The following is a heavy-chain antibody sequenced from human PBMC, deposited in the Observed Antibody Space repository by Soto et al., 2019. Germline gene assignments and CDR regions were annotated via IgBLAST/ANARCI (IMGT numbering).Heavy chain of an antibody. V-gene: IGHV2-5*02. D-gene: IGHD3-10*01. CDR2: IYWDDDK. CDR3: AHGEGSREVYCPYWYCDL. J-gene: IGHJ2*01. Sequence: QITLKESGPTLMKPTQTLTLTCTFSGIPVDSHAVGVGWFRQPPGKALQWLALIYWDDDKRYSPSLKSRLTITKGTAKNQVVRTRASMDPVDTATYYCAHGEGSREVYCPYWYCDLWVRGTPVTVSS. CDR1: GIPVDSHAVG.